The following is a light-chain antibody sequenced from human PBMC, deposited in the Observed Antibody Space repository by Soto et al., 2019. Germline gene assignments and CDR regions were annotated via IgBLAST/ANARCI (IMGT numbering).Light chain of an antibody. V-gene: IGKV3D-20*02. CDR2: GAS. CDR3: QQRYVWLT. Sequence: EIVLTQSPGTLSLSPGERSTLSCRASQSVSSSYLAWYQQKPGQAPRLLIYGASSRATGIPARFSGSGSGTDFTLTISSLEPEDSAVYYCQQRYVWLTFGGGTKVDIK. CDR1: QSVSSSY. J-gene: IGKJ4*01.